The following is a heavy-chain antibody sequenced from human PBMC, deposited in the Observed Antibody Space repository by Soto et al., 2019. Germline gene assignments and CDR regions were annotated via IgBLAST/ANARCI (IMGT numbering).Heavy chain of an antibody. CDR2: IIPIFGTA. D-gene: IGHD6-19*01. CDR3: ARERMGGSSSGLDDYYYYYGMDV. CDR1: GGTFSSYA. V-gene: IGHV1-69*01. Sequence: QVQLVQSGAEVKKPGSSVKVSCKASGGTFSSYAISWVRQAPGQGLEWMGGIIPIFGTANYAQKFQGRVTITADESTSPAYMELSSLKSEDTAVYYCARERMGGSSSGLDDYYYYYGMDVWGQGTTVTVSS. J-gene: IGHJ6*02.